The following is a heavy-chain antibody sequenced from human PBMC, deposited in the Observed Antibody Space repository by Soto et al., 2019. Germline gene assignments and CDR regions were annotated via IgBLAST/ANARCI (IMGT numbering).Heavy chain of an antibody. CDR3: ASQQEWLGFFDY. CDR2: IYYSGST. Sequence: SETLSLTCTVSGGSISSGGYYWSWIRQHPGKGLEWIGYIYYSGSTYYNPSLKSRVTISVDTSKNQFSLKLSSVTAADTVVYYCASQQEWLGFFDYWGQGTLVTVSS. CDR1: GGSISSGGYY. V-gene: IGHV4-31*03. J-gene: IGHJ4*02. D-gene: IGHD6-19*01.